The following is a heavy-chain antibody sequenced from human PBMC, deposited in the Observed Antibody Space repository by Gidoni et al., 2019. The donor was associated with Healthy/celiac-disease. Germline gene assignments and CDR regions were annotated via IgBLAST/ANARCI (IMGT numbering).Heavy chain of an antibody. Sequence: EVQLLESGGGLVQPGGSLRLSCAASGFTFSSYAMRWVRQAPGQVLEWVSAISGSGGSTYYADSVKGRFTISRDNSKNTLYLQMNSLRAVGEASICEDDWNSGERFTCTVTHTDLPSPLKQTISRPKGVALHRPDV. D-gene: IGHD2-21*02. CDR1: GFTFSSYA. CDR3: DDWNSGERFTCTVTHTDLPSPLKQTISRPKGVALHRPDV. V-gene: IGHV3-23*01. J-gene: IGHJ3*01. CDR2: ISGSGGST.